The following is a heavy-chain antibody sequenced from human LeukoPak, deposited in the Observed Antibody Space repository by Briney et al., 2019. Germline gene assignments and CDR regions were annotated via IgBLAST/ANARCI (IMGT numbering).Heavy chain of an antibody. J-gene: IGHJ6*03. D-gene: IGHD3-10*01. V-gene: IGHV4-39*07. CDR2: IYYSGST. CDR3: ARTTTVRGTYYMDV. CDR1: GGSISSSSYY. Sequence: SETLSLTCTVSGGSISSSSYYWGWIRQPPGKGLEWIGSIYYSGSTYYNPSLKSRVTISVDTSKNQFSLKLSSVTAADTAVYYCARTTTVRGTYYMDVWGKGTTVTISS.